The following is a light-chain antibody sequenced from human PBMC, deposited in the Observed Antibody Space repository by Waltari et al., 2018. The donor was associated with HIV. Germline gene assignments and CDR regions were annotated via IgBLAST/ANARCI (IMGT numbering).Light chain of an antibody. CDR1: SSNIGANYD. Sequence: QSVLTQPPSVSGAPGQTVTISCTGSSSNIGANYDVHWYQQLPGRAPKVLVYGNIWRPPGGPDRFSGSKSGTSASRALTGLQADDEGYYYCQSYDTRSSGFLVFGGGTKVTVL. CDR3: QSYDTRSSGFLV. CDR2: GNI. J-gene: IGLJ3*02. V-gene: IGLV1-40*01.